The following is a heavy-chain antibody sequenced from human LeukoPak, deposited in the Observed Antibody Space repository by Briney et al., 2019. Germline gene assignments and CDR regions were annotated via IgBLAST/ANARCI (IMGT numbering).Heavy chain of an antibody. CDR2: INPNSGGT. J-gene: IGHJ4*02. D-gene: IGHD1-26*01. CDR1: GYTFTGYY. Sequence: GASVKVSCKASGYTFTGYYMHWVRQAPGQGLEWMGRINPNSGGTNYAQKFQGRVTMTRDTSISTAYMELSRLRSEDTAVYYCANTGRGSSGSYYFDYWGQGTLVTVSS. CDR3: ANTGRGSSGSYYFDY. V-gene: IGHV1-2*06.